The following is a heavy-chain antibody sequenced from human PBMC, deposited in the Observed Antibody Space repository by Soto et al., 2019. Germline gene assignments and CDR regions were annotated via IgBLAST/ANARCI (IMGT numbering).Heavy chain of an antibody. V-gene: IGHV4-59*01. Sequence: SETLSLTCTVSGASISNYYWSWVRQPPGKGLEWIAYIHYNGNTNYNPSLTSRVTMSLDTSKNQFSLKLLSVTAADTAVYYCASLPSHRSYDSRTSCCDFGQWGQGTLVTVSS. J-gene: IGHJ4*02. CDR1: GASISNYY. CDR3: ASLPSHRSYDSRTSCCDFGQ. CDR2: IHYNGNT. D-gene: IGHD2-2*01.